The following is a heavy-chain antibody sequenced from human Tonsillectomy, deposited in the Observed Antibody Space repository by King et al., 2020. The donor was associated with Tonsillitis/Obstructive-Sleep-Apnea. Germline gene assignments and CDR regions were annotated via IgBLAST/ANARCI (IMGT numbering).Heavy chain of an antibody. Sequence: QLVQSGAEVKKPGASVKVSCKASGYTFTGYYMHWVRQAPGQGLEWMGRINPNSGGTNYAQKFQGRVTMTRDTSISTAYMELSRLGSDDTAVYYCARDKGRTITIFGVVIGYWGQGTLVTVSS. CDR3: ARDKGRTITIFGVVIGY. V-gene: IGHV1-2*06. CDR2: INPNSGGT. J-gene: IGHJ4*02. CDR1: GYTFTGYY. D-gene: IGHD3-3*01.